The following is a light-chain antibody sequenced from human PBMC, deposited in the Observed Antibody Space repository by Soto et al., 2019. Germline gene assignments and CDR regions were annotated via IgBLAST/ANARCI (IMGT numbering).Light chain of an antibody. Sequence: EIVLTQSPGFLSLSPGERATLSCRASQSVDSSFFAWYQQKPGQAPRLLIYGASKRATGSPDRFSGSGSGTDFTLTNSRLFSEYFAVYYYQQYVSSVTFGQWTKVEIK. V-gene: IGKV3-20*01. CDR1: QSVDSSF. CDR2: GAS. J-gene: IGKJ1*01. CDR3: QQYVSSVT.